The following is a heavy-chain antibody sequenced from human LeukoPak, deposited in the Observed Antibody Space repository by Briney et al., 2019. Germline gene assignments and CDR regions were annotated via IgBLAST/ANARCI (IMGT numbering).Heavy chain of an antibody. V-gene: IGHV1-69*04. CDR1: GGTFSSYA. D-gene: IGHD3-10*02. J-gene: IGHJ4*02. CDR2: IIPILGIA. Sequence: SVKVSCKASGGTFSSYATSWVRQAPGQGLEWMGRIIPILGIANYAQKFQGRVTITADKSTSTAYVELSSLRSEDTAVYYCARVGSYVLDYWGQGTLVTVSS. CDR3: ARVGSYVLDY.